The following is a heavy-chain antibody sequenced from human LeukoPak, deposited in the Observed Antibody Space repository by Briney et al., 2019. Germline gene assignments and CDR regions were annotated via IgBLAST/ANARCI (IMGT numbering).Heavy chain of an antibody. Sequence: SETLSLTCTVSGGYISSYYWSWIRQPPGKGLEWLGDIFYSGSTSYNPSLNGRVTISIDTSKNQFSLKLSSVTAADTAVYYCARGTEQLAILNYWGQGTLVTVSS. J-gene: IGHJ4*02. V-gene: IGHV4-59*01. CDR2: IFYSGST. CDR1: GGYISSYY. D-gene: IGHD6-13*01. CDR3: ARGTEQLAILNY.